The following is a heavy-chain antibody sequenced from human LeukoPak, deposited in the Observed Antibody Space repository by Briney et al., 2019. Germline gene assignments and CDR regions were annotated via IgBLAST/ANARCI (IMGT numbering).Heavy chain of an antibody. D-gene: IGHD2-2*01. CDR2: ISDSGTTM. CDR1: GFTFSDYY. J-gene: IGHJ4*02. CDR3: AKLGYCSSTSPCYFDY. Sequence: GGSLRLSCEASGFTFSDYYMIWIRQAPGKGLEWLSYISDSGTTMSYADSVKGRFTISRDNSKNTLYLQMNSLRAEDTAVYYCAKLGYCSSTSPCYFDYWGQGTLVTVSS. V-gene: IGHV3-11*01.